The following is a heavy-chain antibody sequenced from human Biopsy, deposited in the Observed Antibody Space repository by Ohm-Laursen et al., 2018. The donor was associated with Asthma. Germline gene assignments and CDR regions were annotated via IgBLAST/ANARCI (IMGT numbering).Heavy chain of an antibody. CDR3: ARQSGQEYGDSIPFDS. CDR1: GLVFSQCG. D-gene: IGHD3-22*01. J-gene: IGHJ3*01. Sequence: RSLRLSCAASGLVFSQCGMHWVRQGPGKGLEWVALVSSDGHNKYYEDSVKGRFTISRDNSRNRLYLQINSLTVEDSAVYFCARQSGQEYGDSIPFDSWGQGTKVAVSS. V-gene: IGHV3-30*03. CDR2: VSSDGHNK.